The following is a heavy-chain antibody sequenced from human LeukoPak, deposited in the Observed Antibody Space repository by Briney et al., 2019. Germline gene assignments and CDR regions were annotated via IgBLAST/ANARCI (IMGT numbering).Heavy chain of an antibody. CDR3: ARESGGDLGEAFDI. J-gene: IGHJ3*02. V-gene: IGHV3-21*01. CDR1: GFTFSTYA. CDR2: IGGSSTSL. D-gene: IGHD1-26*01. Sequence: SGGSLRLSCAASGFTFSTYAMNWVRQAPGEGLEWVSSIGGSSTSLYYADSLKGRFTISRDNAKNSLYLQLNSLRAEDTAVYYCARESGGDLGEAFDIWGQGTMVTVSS.